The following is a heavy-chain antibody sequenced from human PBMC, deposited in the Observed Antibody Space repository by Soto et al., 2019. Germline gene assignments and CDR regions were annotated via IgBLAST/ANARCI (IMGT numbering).Heavy chain of an antibody. Sequence: ASVKVSCKASGYTFTSYAMHWVRQAPGQRLEWMGIINPSGGSTSYAQKFQGRVTMTRDTSTSTVYMELSSLRSEDTAVYYCGYYYDSSGYLAPRLSDAFDIWGQGTMVTVSS. V-gene: IGHV1-46*01. D-gene: IGHD3-22*01. CDR3: GYYYDSSGYLAPRLSDAFDI. CDR2: INPSGGST. CDR1: GYTFTSYA. J-gene: IGHJ3*02.